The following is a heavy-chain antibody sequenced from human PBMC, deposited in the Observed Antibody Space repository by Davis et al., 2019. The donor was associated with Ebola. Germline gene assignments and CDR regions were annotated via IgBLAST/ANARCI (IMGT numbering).Heavy chain of an antibody. J-gene: IGHJ5*02. Sequence: MPSETLSLTCTVSGGSISSYYWSWIRQPPGKGLEWIGYIYYSGSTNYNPSLKSRVTISVDTSKNQFSLKLSSVTAADTAVYYCARGMITFGGVIAPFDPWGQGTLVTVSS. V-gene: IGHV4-59*01. CDR3: ARGMITFGGVIAPFDP. D-gene: IGHD3-16*02. CDR2: IYYSGST. CDR1: GGSISSYY.